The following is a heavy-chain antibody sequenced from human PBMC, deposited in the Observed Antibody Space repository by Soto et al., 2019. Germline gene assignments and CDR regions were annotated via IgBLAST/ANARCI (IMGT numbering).Heavy chain of an antibody. V-gene: IGHV1-18*01. Sequence: ASVKVSCKASGYTFTSYGISWVRQAPGQGLEWMGWISAYNGNTNYAQELQGRVTMTTDTSTSTAYMELRSLRSDDTAVYYCAIDARTNYYYGMDVWGQATTVTVS. J-gene: IGHJ6*01. CDR1: GYTFTSYG. CDR2: ISAYNGNT. CDR3: AIDARTNYYYGMDV.